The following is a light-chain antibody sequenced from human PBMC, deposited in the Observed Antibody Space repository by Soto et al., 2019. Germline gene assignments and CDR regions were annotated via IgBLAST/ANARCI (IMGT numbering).Light chain of an antibody. Sequence: EIVLTQSPATLSLSPGERATLSCRASQSVSSYLAWYQQKPGQAPRLLIYDASNRATGIPARFSGSGSGTDFTLTISNLEPEDFAVYYCQQRTYWPWTFGQGTKV. V-gene: IGKV3-11*01. J-gene: IGKJ1*01. CDR2: DAS. CDR1: QSVSSY. CDR3: QQRTYWPWT.